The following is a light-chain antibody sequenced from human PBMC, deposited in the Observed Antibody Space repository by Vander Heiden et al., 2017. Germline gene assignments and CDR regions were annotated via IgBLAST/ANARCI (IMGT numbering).Light chain of an antibody. CDR2: DAS. J-gene: IGKJ2*01. V-gene: IGKV3-11*01. Sequence: EIVLTQSPATLSLSPGERATLSCRARQSVSSYLAWYQQKPGQAPRLLIYDASNRATGIQARFSGSGDGTDVTLTISSLEPEDFEVYYCQQRSNWHPMYTFGQGTKLEIK. CDR3: QQRSNWHPMYT. CDR1: QSVSSY.